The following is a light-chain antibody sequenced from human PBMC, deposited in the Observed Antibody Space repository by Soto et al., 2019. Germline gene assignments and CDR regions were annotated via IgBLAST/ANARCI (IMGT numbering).Light chain of an antibody. J-gene: IGLJ1*01. V-gene: IGLV2-8*01. CDR1: SSDVGYYDY. CDR3: SSYAGRNNFV. CDR2: EVT. Sequence: QSVLTQPPSASGFPGQSVTISCTGTSSDVGYYDYVSWYQHHPGKAPKLVIYEVTKRPSGVPDRVSASKSGNTASLTVSGLRAEDEADSSCSSYAGRNNFVFGSGTKVTV.